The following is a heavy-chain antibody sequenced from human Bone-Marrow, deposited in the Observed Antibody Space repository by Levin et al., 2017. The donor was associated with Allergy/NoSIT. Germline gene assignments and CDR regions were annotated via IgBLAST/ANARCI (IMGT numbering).Heavy chain of an antibody. CDR1: GLTFRGYA. J-gene: IGHJ4*02. Sequence: PGGSLRLSCAASGLTFRGYAMHWVRQAPGKGLEWVAVISYDGSNKDSADSVKGRFTISRDNSKNTVYLQLNSLRAEDTAVYYCARDPAYYASRGWGYFDYWGQGTLVTVSS. V-gene: IGHV3-30-3*01. CDR2: ISYDGSNK. CDR3: ARDPAYYASRGWGYFDY. D-gene: IGHD3-22*01.